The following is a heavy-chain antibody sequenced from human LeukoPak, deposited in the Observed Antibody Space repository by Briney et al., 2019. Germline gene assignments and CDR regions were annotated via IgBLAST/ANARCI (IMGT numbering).Heavy chain of an antibody. Sequence: ASVKVSCKATGYTFTAHYMHWVRQAPGQGLEWMGLINPSGSDTVYAQKFQGRVTMTRDMSTSTDYMELSSLRFDDTAVYYCARDNSVGDTAWWFDPWGQGTLVTVSS. V-gene: IGHV1-46*01. CDR1: GYTFTAHY. D-gene: IGHD1-26*01. J-gene: IGHJ5*02. CDR2: INPSGSDT. CDR3: ARDNSVGDTAWWFDP.